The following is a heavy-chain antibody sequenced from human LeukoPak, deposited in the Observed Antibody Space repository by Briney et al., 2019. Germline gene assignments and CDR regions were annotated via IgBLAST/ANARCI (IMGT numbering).Heavy chain of an antibody. CDR1: GFTFTSSA. CDR2: IVVGSGNT. D-gene: IGHD3-10*01. CDR3: AAGLVPPRITMVRGVPPRDY. J-gene: IGHJ4*02. V-gene: IGHV1-58*01. Sequence: GTSVKVSCKASGFTFTSSAARWVRQARGQRLEWIGWIVVGSGNTNYAQKFQERVTITRDMSTSTAYMELSSLRSEDTAVYYCAAGLVPPRITMVRGVPPRDYWGQGTLVTVSS.